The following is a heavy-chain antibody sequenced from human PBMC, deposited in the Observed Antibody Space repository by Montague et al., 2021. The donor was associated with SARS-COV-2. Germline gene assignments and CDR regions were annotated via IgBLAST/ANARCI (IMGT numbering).Heavy chain of an antibody. Sequence: SETLSPTCSVTGYSISSGYYWGWIRQSPGRGLEWIGTVHHSEGTYYNPSRQSRVTISVDPSKNQFSPKLISVTAADTAVYYCARVGVLTMVRGIIRGGCYFDYWGQGTLVTVSS. CDR3: ARVGVLTMVRGIIRGGCYFDY. J-gene: IGHJ4*02. V-gene: IGHV4-38-2*02. CDR2: VHHSEGT. CDR1: GYSISSGYY. D-gene: IGHD3-10*01.